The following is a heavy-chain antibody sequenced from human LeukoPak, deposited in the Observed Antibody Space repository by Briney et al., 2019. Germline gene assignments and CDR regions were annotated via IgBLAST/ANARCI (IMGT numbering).Heavy chain of an antibody. V-gene: IGHV5-51*01. CDR3: ARHPIAAGGAYNWFDP. Sequence: GESLKISCKGSGYIFSDFWIVWVRQMPGKGLEWMGIIYPGDSDTRYSPSFRGQVTISVDTSINTAYLQWISLKASDTAMYYCARHPIAAGGAYNWFDPWSQGTLVTVSS. CDR1: GYIFSDFW. CDR2: IYPGDSDT. J-gene: IGHJ5*02. D-gene: IGHD6-13*01.